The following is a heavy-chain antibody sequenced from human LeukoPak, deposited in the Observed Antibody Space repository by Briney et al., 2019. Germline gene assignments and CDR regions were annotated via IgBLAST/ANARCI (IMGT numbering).Heavy chain of an antibody. D-gene: IGHD1-26*01. CDR2: IKSKTDGGTS. V-gene: IGHV3-15*01. Sequence: GGSLRLSCAASGFTFSNYAMSWFRQAPGKGLEWVGRIKSKTDGGTSDYAAPVQGRFTISRDDSKNTLYLQMNSLKIEDTAVYYCATDPGEWEPIWGQGTMVTVSS. J-gene: IGHJ3*02. CDR1: GFTFSNYA. CDR3: ATDPGEWEPI.